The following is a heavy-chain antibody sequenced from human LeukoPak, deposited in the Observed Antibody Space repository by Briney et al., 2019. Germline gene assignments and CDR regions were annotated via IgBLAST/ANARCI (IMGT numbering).Heavy chain of an antibody. J-gene: IGHJ5*02. CDR1: GGSISSYY. V-gene: IGHV4-4*07. CDR2: IYTSGST. D-gene: IGHD2-2*01. Sequence: SETLSLTCTVSGGSISSYYWSWIRQPAGKGLEWIGRIYTSGSTNYNPSLKSRVTMSVDTSKNQFSLKLSSVTAADTAVYYCARGCSSTSCYNWFDPWGQGTLVTVSS. CDR3: ARGCSSTSCYNWFDP.